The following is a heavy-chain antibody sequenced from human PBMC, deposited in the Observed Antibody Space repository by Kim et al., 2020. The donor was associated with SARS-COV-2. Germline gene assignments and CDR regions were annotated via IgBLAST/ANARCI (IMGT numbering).Heavy chain of an antibody. J-gene: IGHJ4*02. CDR1: GYTFTGYY. CDR3: ASFVVVPAATREAGYSSNNFDY. D-gene: IGHD2-2*01. Sequence: ASVKVSCKASGYTFTGYYMHWVRQAPGQGLEWMGRINPNSGGTNYAQKFQGRVTMTRDTSISTAYMELSRLRSDDTAVYYCASFVVVPAATREAGYSSNNFDYWGQGTLVTVSS. V-gene: IGHV1-2*06. CDR2: INPNSGGT.